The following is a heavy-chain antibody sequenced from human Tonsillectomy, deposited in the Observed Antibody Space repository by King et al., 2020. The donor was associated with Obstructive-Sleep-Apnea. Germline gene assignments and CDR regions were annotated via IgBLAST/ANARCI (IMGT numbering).Heavy chain of an antibody. CDR3: SKDGGNYDILTGYYLYYYGMDV. D-gene: IGHD3-9*01. CDR2: ISGSGGST. CDR1: GFTFSSYA. J-gene: IGHJ6*02. V-gene: IGHV3-23*04. Sequence: VQLVESGGGLVQPGGSLRLSCAASGFTFSSYAMSWVRQAPGKGLEWVSAISGSGGSTYYADSVKGRFTISRDNSKNTLYLQMNSLRAEATAVYYCSKDGGNYDILTGYYLYYYGMDVWGQGTTVTVSS.